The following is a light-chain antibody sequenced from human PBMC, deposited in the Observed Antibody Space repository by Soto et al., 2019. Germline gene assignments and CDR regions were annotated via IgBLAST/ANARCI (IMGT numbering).Light chain of an antibody. CDR3: QQLNSYSIT. V-gene: IGKV1-9*01. CDR1: QGISSY. CDR2: AAS. Sequence: IPLTQSPSSLSASVGDRVTITCRASQGISSYLAWYQQKPGKAPKLLIYAASTLQSGVPSRFSGSGSGTDFTLTISSLQPEDFATYYCQQLNSYSITFGQGTRVEIK. J-gene: IGKJ5*01.